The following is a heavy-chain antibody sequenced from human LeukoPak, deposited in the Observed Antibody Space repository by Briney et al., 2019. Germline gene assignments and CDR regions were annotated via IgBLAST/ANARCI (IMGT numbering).Heavy chain of an antibody. Sequence: PGGSLRLSCAASGFTVSSNYMSWVRQAPGKGLEWVSVIYSGGSTYYADSVKGRFTISRDNSKNTLYLQMNSLRAEDTAVYYCARKSATDYYYYGMDVWGQGTTVTVSS. CDR3: ARKSATDYYYYGMDV. CDR1: GFTVSSNY. V-gene: IGHV3-53*01. J-gene: IGHJ6*02. CDR2: IYSGGST.